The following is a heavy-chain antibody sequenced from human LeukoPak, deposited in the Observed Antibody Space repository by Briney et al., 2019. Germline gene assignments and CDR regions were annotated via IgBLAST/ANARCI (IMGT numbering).Heavy chain of an antibody. D-gene: IGHD3-22*01. CDR3: ARDLGRYDSSGYYLYYMDV. J-gene: IGHJ6*03. Sequence: ASVKVSCKASGYTFTGYYMHWVRQAPGQGLEWMGWINSNSGGTNYAQKFQGRVTMTRDTSISTAYMELSRLRSDDTAVYYCARDLGRYDSSGYYLYYMDVWGKGTTVTVSS. V-gene: IGHV1-2*02. CDR2: INSNSGGT. CDR1: GYTFTGYY.